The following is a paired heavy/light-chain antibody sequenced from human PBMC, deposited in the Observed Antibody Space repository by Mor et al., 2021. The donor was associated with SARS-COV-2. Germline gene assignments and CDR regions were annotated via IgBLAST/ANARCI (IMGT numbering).Light chain of an antibody. CDR3: QYYGASPPYT. CDR1: QSIASSY. J-gene: IGKJ2*01. CDR2: GAS. Sequence: EIVLTQSPGTLSLFPGERATLSCRASQSIASSYLAWYQQKPGLAPRLLIYGASSRATGIPDRFGGSGSGTDFTLTISRLEPEDFAVYYCQYYGASPPYTFGQGTKVEIK. V-gene: IGKV3-20*01.
Heavy chain of an antibody. D-gene: IGHD3-3*01. V-gene: IGHV3-30*18. Sequence: QVQLVESGGGVVQPGRSLRLSCAASGFNFSSCGMHWARQAPGKGLEWVAVISYDGNKKYYVDSVKGRFTISRDNSKNTLYLQMNSLRTEDTAMYYCAKGGNDFWSAYPFADILNPYYYYTMDVWGLGTTVTVSS. CDR1: GFNFSSCG. J-gene: IGHJ6*02. CDR2: ISYDGNKK. CDR3: AKGGNDFWSAYPFADILNPYYYYTMDV.